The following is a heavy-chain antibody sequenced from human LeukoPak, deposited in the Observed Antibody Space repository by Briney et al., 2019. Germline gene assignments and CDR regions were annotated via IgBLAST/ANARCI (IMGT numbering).Heavy chain of an antibody. V-gene: IGHV1-69*13. CDR1: GYTFTDYG. CDR2: IIPIFGTA. J-gene: IGHJ4*02. D-gene: IGHD4-23*01. CDR3: ATTVVPSTQYYFDY. Sequence: SVKVSCKTSGYTFTDYGISWVRQAPGQGLEWMGGIIPIFGTANYAQKFQGRVTITADESTSTAYMELSSLRSEDTAVYYCATTVVPSTQYYFDYWGQGTLVTVSS.